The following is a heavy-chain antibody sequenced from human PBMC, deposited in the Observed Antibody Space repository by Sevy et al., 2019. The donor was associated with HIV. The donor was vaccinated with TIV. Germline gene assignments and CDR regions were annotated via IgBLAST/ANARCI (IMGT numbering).Heavy chain of an antibody. J-gene: IGHJ6*02. Sequence: SETLSLTSTVSGVSLISGEYFWTWIRQPPGKGLEWIGSIYFSGYTNYSPSLKSRVTVSIDTSKNQFFLRLSSVAAADTAVYYCATDQYYDIVTGLFAVDVWGQGTTVTVSS. CDR3: ATDQYYDIVTGLFAVDV. CDR2: IYFSGYT. D-gene: IGHD3-9*01. CDR1: GVSLISGEYF. V-gene: IGHV4-61*08.